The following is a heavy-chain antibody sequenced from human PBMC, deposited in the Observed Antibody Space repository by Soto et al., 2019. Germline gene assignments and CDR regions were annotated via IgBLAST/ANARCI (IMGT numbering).Heavy chain of an antibody. CDR2: IIPILGIA. Sequence: QVQLVQSGAEVKKPGSSVKVSCKASGGTFSSYTISWVRQAPGQGLEWMGRIIPILGIANYAQKFQGRVTISADKSTSTAYLELSRLGSEDTAVYYCARGHDLPLSGYFDYWGQGTLVTVSS. CDR1: GGTFSSYT. J-gene: IGHJ4*02. D-gene: IGHD1-1*01. V-gene: IGHV1-69*02. CDR3: ARGHDLPLSGYFDY.